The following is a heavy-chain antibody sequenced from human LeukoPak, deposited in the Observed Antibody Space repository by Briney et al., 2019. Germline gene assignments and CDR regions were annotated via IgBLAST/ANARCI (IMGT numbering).Heavy chain of an antibody. CDR1: GGSISSSSYY. Sequence: SETLSLTCTVSGGSISSSSYYWGWIRQPPGKGLEWIGSIYYSGSTYYNPSLKSRVTISVDTPTNQFSLKLSSVTAADTAVYYCARAEYYYDSSGYYQTNYFDYWGQGTLVTVSS. V-gene: IGHV4-39*01. D-gene: IGHD3-22*01. CDR2: IYYSGST. J-gene: IGHJ4*02. CDR3: ARAEYYYDSSGYYQTNYFDY.